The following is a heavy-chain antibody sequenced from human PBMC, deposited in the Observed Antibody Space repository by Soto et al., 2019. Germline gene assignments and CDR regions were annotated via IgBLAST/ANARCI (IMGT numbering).Heavy chain of an antibody. D-gene: IGHD2-15*01. V-gene: IGHV3-11*01. CDR1: GFIFRDYF. CDR3: ARLGVASHHFDH. J-gene: IGHJ4*02. Sequence: QVLLVESGGGLVKPGGSLRLSCAGAGFIFRDYFMTWIRQSPGKGLEWVADINISGRMTHYADSVKGRFTMSRDNDKKSLYLQMDSLRVGDTAVYYCARLGVASHHFDHWGQGTLVTVSS. CDR2: INISGRMT.